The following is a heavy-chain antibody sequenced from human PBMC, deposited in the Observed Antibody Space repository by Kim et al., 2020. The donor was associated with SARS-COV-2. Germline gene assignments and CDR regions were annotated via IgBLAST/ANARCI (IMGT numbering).Heavy chain of an antibody. J-gene: IGHJ4*02. V-gene: IGHV4-31*03. CDR1: GGSISSGGYY. CDR3: ARERPPDYGDYPSYFDY. D-gene: IGHD4-17*01. Sequence: SETLSLTCTVSGGSISSGGYYWSWIRQHPGKGLEWIGYIYYSGTTYYNPSLKSRVTISVDTSKNQFSLRVSSVTAADTAVYYCARERPPDYGDYPSYFDYWGQGTLVTVSS. CDR2: IYYSGTT.